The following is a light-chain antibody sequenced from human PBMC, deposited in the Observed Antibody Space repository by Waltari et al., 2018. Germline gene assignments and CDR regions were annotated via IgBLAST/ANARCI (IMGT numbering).Light chain of an antibody. CDR3: QQYNSYSLRT. V-gene: IGKV1-5*03. CDR2: KAS. J-gene: IGKJ1*01. Sequence: DIQMTQSPSTLSAYVGDRVTITCRASQSISSWLAWYQQKPGKDPKLLIYKASSLESGFPSRFSGSGSWTEFTLTISSLQPDDFATYYCQQYNSYSLRTFGQGTKVEIK. CDR1: QSISSW.